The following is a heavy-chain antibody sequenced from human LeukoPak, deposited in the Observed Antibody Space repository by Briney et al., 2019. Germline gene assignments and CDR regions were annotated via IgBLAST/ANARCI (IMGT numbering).Heavy chain of an antibody. CDR1: GGSLSSYY. V-gene: IGHV4-4*07. D-gene: IGHD6-13*01. Sequence: PPETLSLTCTVSGGSLSSYYWSWIRQPAGKGLEWIGRIYTSGSTNYNPSLTSRVTMSVDTSKNQFSLKLSSVTAADTAVYYCARLAAGTLGYNFDYWGQGTLVTVSS. CDR3: ARLAAGTLGYNFDY. CDR2: IYTSGST. J-gene: IGHJ4*02.